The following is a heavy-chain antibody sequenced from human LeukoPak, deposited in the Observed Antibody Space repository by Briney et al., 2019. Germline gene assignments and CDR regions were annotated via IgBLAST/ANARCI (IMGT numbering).Heavy chain of an antibody. CDR3: ATVFKGSSLQDY. V-gene: IGHV3-7*01. Sequence: GGSLRLSCAASGFTFSSYWMSWVRQAPGKGLEWVANIKQDGSEKYYVDSVKGRFTISRDNAKNTVYLQLNSLRADDTAVYYCATVFKGSSLQDYWGQGTLVTVSS. J-gene: IGHJ4*02. D-gene: IGHD3-10*01. CDR1: GFTFSSYW. CDR2: IKQDGSEK.